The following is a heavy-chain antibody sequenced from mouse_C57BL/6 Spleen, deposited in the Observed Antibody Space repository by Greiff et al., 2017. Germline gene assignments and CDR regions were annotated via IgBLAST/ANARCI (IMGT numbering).Heavy chain of an antibody. CDR3: ARFERGYYFDY. CDR1: GYAFSSSW. CDR2: IYPGDGDT. Sequence: VQLQQSGPELVKPGASAKISCKASGYAFSSSWMNWVKQRPGKGLEWIGRIYPGDGDTNYNGKFKGKATLTADKSSSTAYMQLSSLTSEDSAVYFCARFERGYYFDYWGQGTTLTVSS. J-gene: IGHJ2*01. V-gene: IGHV1-82*01.